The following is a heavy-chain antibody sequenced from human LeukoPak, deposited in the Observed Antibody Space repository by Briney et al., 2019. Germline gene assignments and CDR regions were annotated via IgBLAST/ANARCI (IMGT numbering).Heavy chain of an antibody. V-gene: IGHV1-18*01. Sequence: SVKVSCKASGYTFTSYGISWVRQAPGQGLEWVGWISAYNGNTNYAQKLQGRVTMTTDTSTSTAYMELRSLRSDDTAVYYCARGIDHDYGGNLNYYYYYMDVWGKGTTVTVS. CDR2: ISAYNGNT. J-gene: IGHJ6*03. D-gene: IGHD4-23*01. CDR3: ARGIDHDYGGNLNYYYYYMDV. CDR1: GYTFTSYG.